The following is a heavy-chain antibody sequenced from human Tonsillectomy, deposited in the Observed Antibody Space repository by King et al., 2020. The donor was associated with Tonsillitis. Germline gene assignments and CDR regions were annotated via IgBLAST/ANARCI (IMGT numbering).Heavy chain of an antibody. V-gene: IGHV4-39*01. CDR1: GVSISSSTYY. J-gene: IGHJ4*02. CDR2: IYYSGST. D-gene: IGHD3-22*01. Sequence: QLQLQESGPGLVKPSETLSLSCTVSGVSISSSTYYWGWIRQPPGKGLEWIGNIYYSGSTYYNPSLKSRVTISVDTSKNQFSLKLSSVTAADTAVYYCARLWYYDSSGYYYIFDYWGQGTLVTVSS. CDR3: ARLWYYDSSGYYYIFDY.